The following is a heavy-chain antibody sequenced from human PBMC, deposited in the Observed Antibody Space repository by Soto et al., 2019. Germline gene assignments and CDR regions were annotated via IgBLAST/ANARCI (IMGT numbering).Heavy chain of an antibody. CDR1: GGSFSGYY. CDR3: ARGDPGAATDY. Sequence: SETLSLTCAVYGGSFSGYYWSWIRQPPGKGLEWIGEINHSGSTNYNPSLKSRVTISVDTSKNQFSLKLSSVTAADTAVYYCARGDPGAATDYWGQGTLVTVSS. CDR2: INHSGST. D-gene: IGHD3-10*01. J-gene: IGHJ4*02. V-gene: IGHV4-34*01.